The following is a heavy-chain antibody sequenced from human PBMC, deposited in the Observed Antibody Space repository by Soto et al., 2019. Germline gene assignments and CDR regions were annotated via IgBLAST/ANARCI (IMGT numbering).Heavy chain of an antibody. Sequence: QVQLQQWGAGLLKPSETLSLTCAVYGGSFSGYYWSWIRQPPGKGLEWIGEINHSGSTNYNPSLKSRVTISVDTSKNQFSLKLSSVTAADTAVYYCASFKGLNCGGDCYSIDYWGQGTLVTVSS. V-gene: IGHV4-34*01. CDR1: GGSFSGYY. CDR3: ASFKGLNCGGDCYSIDY. D-gene: IGHD2-21*01. J-gene: IGHJ4*02. CDR2: INHSGST.